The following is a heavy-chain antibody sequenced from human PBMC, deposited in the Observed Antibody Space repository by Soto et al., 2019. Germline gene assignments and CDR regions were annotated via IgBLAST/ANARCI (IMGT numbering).Heavy chain of an antibody. CDR2: VYYSGST. CDR1: GGSISSGGYY. V-gene: IGHV4-31*03. CDR3: AREGGIVGATAADY. D-gene: IGHD1-26*01. Sequence: QVQLQESGPGLVKPSQTLSLTCTVSGGSISSGGYYWSWIRQHPGKGLEWIGYVYYSGSTYYNPSIKSRVTIPVDTSKHQCSLKLSYVTAADTAVYYCAREGGIVGATAADYWGQGTRVTVSS. J-gene: IGHJ4*02.